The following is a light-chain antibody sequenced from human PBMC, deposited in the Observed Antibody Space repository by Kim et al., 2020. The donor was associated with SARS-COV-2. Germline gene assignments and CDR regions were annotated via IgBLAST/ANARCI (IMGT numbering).Light chain of an antibody. CDR1: KLGDKY. CDR3: QAWDSSTAGVV. V-gene: IGLV3-1*01. J-gene: IGLJ2*01. Sequence: SYELTQPPSVSVSPGQTASITCSGDKLGDKYASWYQQKPGQSPVLVIYEDTKRPSGIPGRFSGSNSGNTATLTISGTQAMDEADYYCQAWDSSTAGVVFGGGTKLTVL. CDR2: EDT.